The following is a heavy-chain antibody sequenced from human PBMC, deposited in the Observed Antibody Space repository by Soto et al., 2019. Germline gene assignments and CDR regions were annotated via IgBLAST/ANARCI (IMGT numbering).Heavy chain of an antibody. J-gene: IGHJ4*02. CDR2: ISGSGTST. Sequence: EVQLLESGGGLVQPGGSLRLSCAASGFTFSSHAMNWVRQAPGKGLEWVSAISGSGTSTYSADSVKGRFIISRDNSKNTLYLQMHSLRAEDTAVYYCAKDLYGVAGSSDYWGQGTLVTVSS. CDR1: GFTFSSHA. D-gene: IGHD6-19*01. V-gene: IGHV3-23*01. CDR3: AKDLYGVAGSSDY.